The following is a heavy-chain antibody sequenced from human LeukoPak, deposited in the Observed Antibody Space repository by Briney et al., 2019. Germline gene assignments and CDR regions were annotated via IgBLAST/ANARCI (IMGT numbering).Heavy chain of an antibody. CDR3: ARDSRGIPAATDY. CDR1: GYRISDYY. Sequence: ASVKVSCKASGYRISDYYIHWVRQAPGQGLEWMGWISTYNGNTNYAQKLQGRITMTTDTSTNTAYMELRSLRSDDTAVYYCARDSRGIPAATDYWGQGTLVTVSS. CDR2: ISTYNGNT. D-gene: IGHD2-2*01. V-gene: IGHV1-18*04. J-gene: IGHJ4*02.